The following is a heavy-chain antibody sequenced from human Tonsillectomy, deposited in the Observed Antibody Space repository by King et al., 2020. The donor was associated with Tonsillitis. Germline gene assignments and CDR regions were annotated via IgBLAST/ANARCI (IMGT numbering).Heavy chain of an antibody. CDR1: GFTFSSFW. V-gene: IGHV3-74*03. Sequence: VQLVESGGDLVQPGGSLRLSCAASGFTFSSFWMHWVRQAPGKGLVWVSRISPDGRSTTYADSVKGRFTISRDNAKNTLFLQINGLSAEDTAMYYCTKDQGFGWGQGTLVTVSS. D-gene: IGHD3-16*01. CDR2: ISPDGRST. J-gene: IGHJ4*02. CDR3: TKDQGFG.